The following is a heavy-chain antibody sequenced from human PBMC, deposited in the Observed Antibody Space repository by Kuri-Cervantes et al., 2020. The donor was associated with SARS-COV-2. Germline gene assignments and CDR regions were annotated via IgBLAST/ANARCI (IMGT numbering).Heavy chain of an antibody. J-gene: IGHJ5*02. CDR2: ISGSGGST. Sequence: LSLTCAASGFTFSSYAMSWVRQAPGKGLEWVSAISGSGGSTYYADSVKGRFTISRDNSKNTLYLQMNSLRAEDTAVYYCAKVEGTNYDFWSGYYPQGNWFDPWGQGTLVTVSS. CDR1: GFTFSSYA. CDR3: AKVEGTNYDFWSGYYPQGNWFDP. V-gene: IGHV3-23*01. D-gene: IGHD3-3*01.